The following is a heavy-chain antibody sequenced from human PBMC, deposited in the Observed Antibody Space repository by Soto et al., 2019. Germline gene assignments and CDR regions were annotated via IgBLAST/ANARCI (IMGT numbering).Heavy chain of an antibody. J-gene: IGHJ3*02. D-gene: IGHD2-15*01. Sequence: ASVKVSCKASGYTFTSYGISWVRQAPGQGLEWMGWISAYNGNTNYAQKLQGRVTMTTDTSTSTAYMELRSLRSDDTAVYYCARDFGRYIFLGYCSGGSCYAFDIWGQGTMVTVSS. CDR1: GYTFTSYG. V-gene: IGHV1-18*01. CDR2: ISAYNGNT. CDR3: ARDFGRYIFLGYCSGGSCYAFDI.